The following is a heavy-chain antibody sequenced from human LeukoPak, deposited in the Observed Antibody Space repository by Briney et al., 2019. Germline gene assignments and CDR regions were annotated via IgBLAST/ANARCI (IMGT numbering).Heavy chain of an antibody. CDR3: ASGPSSSWPLDY. V-gene: IGHV4-59*12. CDR1: GGSISSYY. J-gene: IGHJ4*02. D-gene: IGHD6-13*01. CDR2: IHYTWST. Sequence: SETLCLTCTVSGGSISSYYWSWIRQSPGKGLECIGYIHYTWSTNYNPSLKSRVTISVDTSKNQFSLKLSSVTAADTAVYYCASGPSSSWPLDYWGQGTLVTVSS.